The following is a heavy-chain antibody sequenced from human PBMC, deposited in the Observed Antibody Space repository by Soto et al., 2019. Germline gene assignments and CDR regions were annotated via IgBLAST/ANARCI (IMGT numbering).Heavy chain of an antibody. CDR2: INAGNGNT. D-gene: IGHD1-26*01. Sequence: QVQLVQSGAEVKKPGASVKVSCKASGYTFTNYAMHWVRQAPGQRLEWMGWINAGNGNTKYSQKFQGRVTITRDTSASTAYMELSSLRSEDTGVYYRPRGGSLSWYFDPWGRGTLSTVPS. J-gene: IGHJ2*01. CDR3: PRGGSLSWYFDP. V-gene: IGHV1-3*01. CDR1: GYTFTNYA.